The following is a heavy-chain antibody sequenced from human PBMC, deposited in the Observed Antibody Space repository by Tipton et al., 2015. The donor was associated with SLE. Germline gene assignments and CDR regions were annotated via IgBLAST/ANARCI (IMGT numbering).Heavy chain of an antibody. J-gene: IGHJ3*02. CDR3: ARGGGNDAPI. D-gene: IGHD1-1*01. CDR2: ISSSSSYI. CDR1: GFTFSSYS. Sequence: SLRLSCAASGFTFSSYSMNWVRQAPGKGLEWVSSISSSSSYIYYADSVKVRFTISRDNAKNSLYLQMNSLRAEDTAVYYCARGGGNDAPIWGQGTMVTVSS. V-gene: IGHV3-21*01.